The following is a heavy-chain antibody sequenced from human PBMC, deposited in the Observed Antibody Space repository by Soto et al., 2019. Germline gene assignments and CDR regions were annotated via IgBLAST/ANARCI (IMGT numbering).Heavy chain of an antibody. CDR1: GFTFSSDW. CDR3: ARGFVWGPAGFGVVTPPHYYYGMDV. V-gene: IGHV3-33*08. Sequence: PGGSLRLYCAASGFTFSSDWMHWVRQAPGKGLEWVAVIWYDGSNKYYADSVKGRFTISRDTSKNTLYLQMNSLRAEDTAVYYCARGFVWGPAGFGVVTPPHYYYGMDVWGQGTTVTVSS. D-gene: IGHD3-3*01. J-gene: IGHJ6*02. CDR2: IWYDGSNK.